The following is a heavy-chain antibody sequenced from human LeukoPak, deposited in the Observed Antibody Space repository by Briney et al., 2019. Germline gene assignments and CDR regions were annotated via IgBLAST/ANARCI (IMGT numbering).Heavy chain of an antibody. J-gene: IGHJ4*02. Sequence: GGSLRLSCAASGFTFSSYAINWVRQAPGKGLEWVAIISYDGSNRYYADSVKGRFTISRDNSKNTLYLQMNSLRVEDTAVYYCAREQDSSACFDYWGQGTVVTVSS. D-gene: IGHD6-19*01. V-gene: IGHV3-30-3*01. CDR2: ISYDGSNR. CDR3: AREQDSSACFDY. CDR1: GFTFSSYA.